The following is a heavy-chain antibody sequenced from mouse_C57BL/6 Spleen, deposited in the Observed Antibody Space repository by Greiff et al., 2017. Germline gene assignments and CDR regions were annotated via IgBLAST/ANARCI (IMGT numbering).Heavy chain of an antibody. D-gene: IGHD1-1*01. CDR1: GYTFTSYW. CDR2: IYPGSGSP. Sequence: QVQLQQPGAELVKPGASVKMSCKASGYTFTSYWITWVKQRPGQGLEWIGDIYPGSGSPNYNEKFKSKATLTVDTSSSTAYMQLSSLTSGDSAVYYCARYYYGSSPYAMDYWGQGTSVTVSS. J-gene: IGHJ4*01. CDR3: ARYYYGSSPYAMDY. V-gene: IGHV1-55*01.